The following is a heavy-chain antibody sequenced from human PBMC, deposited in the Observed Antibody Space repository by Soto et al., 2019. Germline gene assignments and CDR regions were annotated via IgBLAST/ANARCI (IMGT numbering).Heavy chain of an antibody. D-gene: IGHD6-19*01. V-gene: IGHV1-8*01. J-gene: IGHJ6*02. Sequence: QVQLVQSGAEVKKPGTSVKVACNFSSYDINWVRQAAGQGPAWKAWMNPNSGETRNEQKIQGRVTMTRDTSKFTAYLGVSNLRSEETSVYYCARGIGSSDWRVSYYYMAVWDQGTTVTVSS. CDR1: FSSYD. CDR3: ARGIGSSDWRVSYYYMAV. CDR2: MNPNSGET.